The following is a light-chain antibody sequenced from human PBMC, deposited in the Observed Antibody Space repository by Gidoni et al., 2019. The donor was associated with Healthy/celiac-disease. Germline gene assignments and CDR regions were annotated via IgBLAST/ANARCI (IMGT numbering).Light chain of an antibody. CDR1: QSVSSSY. V-gene: IGKV3-20*01. Sequence: EIVLTQSPGTLSLSPGERATLSCRAIQSVSSSYLAWYQQKPGKAPRLLIYGASSRATGIPDRFSGSWSGTDFTLTISRLEPEDVAVYYCQQYGSSPGYTFGQGTKLEIK. J-gene: IGKJ2*01. CDR2: GAS. CDR3: QQYGSSPGYT.